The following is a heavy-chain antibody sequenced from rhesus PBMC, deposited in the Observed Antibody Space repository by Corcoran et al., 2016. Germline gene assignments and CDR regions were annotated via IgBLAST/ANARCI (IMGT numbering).Heavy chain of an antibody. Sequence: QVQLQESGPGLVQPSETRSPICAVSGYFISSDYYWGWIRHPPGKGLEWIGYIGGSSGSTYYNPSLKSRVTISKDTSKNRFSLKLGSVTAADTAVYYCASLPDLHYGLNSWGQGVVVTVSS. CDR3: ASLPDLHYGLNS. CDR1: GYFISSDYY. V-gene: IGHV4-99*01. CDR2: IGGSSGST. J-gene: IGHJ6*01.